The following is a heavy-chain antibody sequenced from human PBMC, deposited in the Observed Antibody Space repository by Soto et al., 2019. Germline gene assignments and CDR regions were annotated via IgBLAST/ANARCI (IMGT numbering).Heavy chain of an antibody. Sequence: EVQLLESGGGLVQPGGSLRLSCAASGFTLNNYVMTWVRQPPGKGLEWVSGIGAGGGDTYYADSVKGRFTISSDNSRNTLYLQMNTLRAEDTAVYYCAKGPEQLVHGVFDYWGQGTLVTVSS. CDR1: GFTLNNYV. D-gene: IGHD6-6*01. CDR3: AKGPEQLVHGVFDY. CDR2: IGAGGGDT. V-gene: IGHV3-23*01. J-gene: IGHJ4*02.